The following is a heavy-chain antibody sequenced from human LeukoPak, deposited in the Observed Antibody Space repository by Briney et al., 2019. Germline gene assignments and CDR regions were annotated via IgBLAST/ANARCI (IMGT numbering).Heavy chain of an antibody. V-gene: IGHV1-8*01. J-gene: IGHJ6*02. Sequence: ASVKVSCKASGYTFTSYDINWVRQATGQGLEWMGWMNPNSGNTGYAQKFQGRVTMTRNTSISTAYMELSSLRSEDTAVYYCARANYYASGNTYYYYGMDVWGQGTTVTVSS. CDR3: ARANYYASGNTYYYYGMDV. CDR1: GYTFTSYD. D-gene: IGHD3-10*01. CDR2: MNPNSGNT.